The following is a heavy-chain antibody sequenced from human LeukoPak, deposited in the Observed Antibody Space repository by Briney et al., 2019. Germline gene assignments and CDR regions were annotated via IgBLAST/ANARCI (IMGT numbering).Heavy chain of an antibody. V-gene: IGHV3-23*01. CDR1: GFTFSSYA. Sequence: QSGGSLRLSCAASGFTFSSYAMSWVRQAPGKGLEWVSAISGSGGSTYYADSVKGRFTISRDNSKNTLYLQMNSLRAEDTAVYYCFYPIIYSNPRDYFDYWGQGTLVTVSS. J-gene: IGHJ4*02. CDR2: ISGSGGST. CDR3: FYPIIYSNPRDYFDY. D-gene: IGHD4-4*01.